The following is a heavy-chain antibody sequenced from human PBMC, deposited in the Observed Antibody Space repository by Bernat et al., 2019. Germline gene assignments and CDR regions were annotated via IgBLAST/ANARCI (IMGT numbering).Heavy chain of an antibody. Sequence: EVQLVQSGAAVKKPGESLKISCKASGYSFTSYWLGWVRQMPGKGLAWMGIIYPGDSETRYSPSFQGQVTISADKSISTAYLQWSSLKASDTAMYYCARRYCSGGTCPNNWFDPWGQGTLVTVSS. CDR1: GYSFTSYW. D-gene: IGHD2-15*01. CDR2: IYPGDSET. CDR3: ARRYCSGGTCPNNWFDP. V-gene: IGHV5-51*01. J-gene: IGHJ5*02.